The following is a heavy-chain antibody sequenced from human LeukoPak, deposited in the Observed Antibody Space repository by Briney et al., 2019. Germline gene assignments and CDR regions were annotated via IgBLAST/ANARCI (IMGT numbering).Heavy chain of an antibody. CDR3: AREDTISLFDY. D-gene: IGHD3-3*01. J-gene: IGHJ4*02. V-gene: IGHV4-31*11. CDR2: IYYSGST. Sequence: PSETLSLTCAVYGGSFSGYYWSWIRQHPGKGLEWIGYIYYSGSTYYNPSLKSRVTISVDTSKNQFSLRLSSVTAADTAVYYCAREDTISLFDYWGQGTLVTVSS. CDR1: GGSFSGYY.